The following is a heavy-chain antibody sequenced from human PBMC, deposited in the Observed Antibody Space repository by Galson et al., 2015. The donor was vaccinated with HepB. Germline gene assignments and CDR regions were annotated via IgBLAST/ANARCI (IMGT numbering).Heavy chain of an antibody. V-gene: IGHV3-30-3*01. Sequence: SLRLSCAAYGFTFSTYAMNWVRQAPGKGLEWVAVISYDGTNKYYADSVKGRFTIFRDNSKNTLYLQMDSLRPEDTAVYYCAGDSQSGTYYSLSLNYWGQGTLVTVSS. D-gene: IGHD1-26*01. J-gene: IGHJ4*02. CDR2: ISYDGTNK. CDR1: GFTFSTYA. CDR3: AGDSQSGTYYSLSLNY.